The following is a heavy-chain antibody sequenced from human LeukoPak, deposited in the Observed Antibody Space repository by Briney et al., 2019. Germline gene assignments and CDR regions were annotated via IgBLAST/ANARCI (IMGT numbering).Heavy chain of an antibody. V-gene: IGHV1-2*02. Sequence: ASVKVSCKASGYTFTGYYMHWVRQAPGQGLEWMGWINPNSGGTNYAQKFQGRVTMTRDTSISTAYMELSRLRSNDTAVYYCARAPSSLADILTGYYYFDYWGQGTLVTVSS. CDR2: INPNSGGT. CDR1: GYTFTGYY. CDR3: ARAPSSLADILTGYYYFDY. J-gene: IGHJ4*02. D-gene: IGHD3-9*01.